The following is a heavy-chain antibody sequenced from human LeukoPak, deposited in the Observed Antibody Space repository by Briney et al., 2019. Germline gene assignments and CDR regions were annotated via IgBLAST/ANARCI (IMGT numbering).Heavy chain of an antibody. Sequence: SATLSLTCTVSARSISSSSYYWGWLRQPPGKGLERIGRIYYSGSTYYYPSLKRRVTISVDTSKNQFSLKLSSVTAADTAVYYCARGTYYYDSSGYYFDYWGQGTLVTVSS. J-gene: IGHJ4*02. D-gene: IGHD3-22*01. V-gene: IGHV4-39*07. CDR1: ARSISSSSYY. CDR2: IYYSGST. CDR3: ARGTYYYDSSGYYFDY.